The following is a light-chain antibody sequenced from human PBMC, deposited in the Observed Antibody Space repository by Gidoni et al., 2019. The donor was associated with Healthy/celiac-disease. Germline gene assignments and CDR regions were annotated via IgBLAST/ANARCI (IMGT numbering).Light chain of an antibody. J-gene: IGKJ3*01. V-gene: IGKV3-11*01. Sequence: EIVLTQSPATLSLSPGERATLSCRASQSVSSYLAWYQQKPGQAPRLLIYDASNRATGIPARFSGSGSGTDFTLTISSLEPEDFAVYYCQQRSNWPQGVFGPGTKVDIK. CDR2: DAS. CDR3: QQRSNWPQGV. CDR1: QSVSSY.